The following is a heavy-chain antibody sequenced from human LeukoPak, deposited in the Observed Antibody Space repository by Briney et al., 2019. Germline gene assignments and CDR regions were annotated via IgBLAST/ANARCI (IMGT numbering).Heavy chain of an antibody. CDR2: IYSGGST. Sequence: GGSLRLSCAASGFTVSSNYMSWVRQAPGKGLEWVSVIYSGGSTCYADSVKGRFTISRDNSKNTLYLQMNSLRAEDTAVYYCASTLTTVLNAFDIWGQGTMVTVSS. J-gene: IGHJ3*02. D-gene: IGHD4-17*01. V-gene: IGHV3-53*01. CDR1: GFTVSSNY. CDR3: ASTLTTVLNAFDI.